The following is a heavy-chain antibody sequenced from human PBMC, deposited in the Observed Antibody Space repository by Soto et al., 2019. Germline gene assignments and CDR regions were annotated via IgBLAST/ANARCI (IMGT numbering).Heavy chain of an antibody. J-gene: IGHJ4*02. D-gene: IGHD2-15*01. CDR2: IYYSGST. CDR1: GGSVSSGSYY. Sequence: SETLSLTCTVSGGSVSSGSYYWSWIRQPPGKGLEWIGYIYYSGSTNYNPSLKSRVTISVDTSKNQFSLKLSSVTAADTAVYYCAREGPVVSWGVDYWGQGTLVTSPQ. CDR3: AREGPVVSWGVDY. V-gene: IGHV4-61*01.